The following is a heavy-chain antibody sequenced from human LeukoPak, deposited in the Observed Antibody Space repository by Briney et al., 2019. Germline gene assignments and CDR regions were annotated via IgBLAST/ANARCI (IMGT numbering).Heavy chain of an antibody. J-gene: IGHJ4*02. CDR1: GFTFSSYE. CDR3: ARDRGGAYDFWSGYYTGYFDY. CDR2: ISSSGSTI. D-gene: IGHD3-3*01. V-gene: IGHV3-48*03. Sequence: GGSLRLSCAASGFTFSSYEMNWVRQAPGKGREWVSYISSSGSTIYYADSVKGRFTISRDNAKNSLYLQMNSLRAEDTAVYFCARDRGGAYDFWSGYYTGYFDYWGQGTLVTVSS.